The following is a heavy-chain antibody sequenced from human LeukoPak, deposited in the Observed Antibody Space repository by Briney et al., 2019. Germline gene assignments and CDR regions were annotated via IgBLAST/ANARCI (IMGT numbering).Heavy chain of an antibody. J-gene: IGHJ4*02. V-gene: IGHV3-66*01. Sequence: PGGSLRLSCSVSGFTVSSNYMSWVRQAPGKGLEWVSVIYSAGSTYYADSVKGRFTISRDNSKNTLYLQMNSLRAEDTAVYYCASDYYDSSGYYYVDYWGQGTLVTVSS. D-gene: IGHD3-22*01. CDR3: ASDYYDSSGYYYVDY. CDR1: GFTVSSNY. CDR2: IYSAGST.